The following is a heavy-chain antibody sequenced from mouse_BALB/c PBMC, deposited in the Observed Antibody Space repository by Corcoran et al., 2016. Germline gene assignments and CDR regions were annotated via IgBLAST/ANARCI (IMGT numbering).Heavy chain of an antibody. V-gene: IGHV1S34*01. CDR2: ISCYNGAM. J-gene: IGHJ4*01. Sequence: LVKTGASVTISCKASGYSFTGYYIHWVKQSPGESLEWFGYISCYNGAMSYNQKFKGKATFTVDTSSSTAYMQFNSLTAEDSAVDDGARGGDYEVYYPMDDWGQGTSGTVSS. D-gene: IGHD2-4*01. CDR1: GYSFTGYY. CDR3: ARGGDYEVYYPMDD.